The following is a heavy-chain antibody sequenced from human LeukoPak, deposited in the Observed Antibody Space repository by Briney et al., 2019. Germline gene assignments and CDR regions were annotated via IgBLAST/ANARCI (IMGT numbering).Heavy chain of an antibody. CDR1: GFTVSSSY. J-gene: IGHJ6*03. CDR2: IYSGGST. D-gene: IGHD5-18*01. V-gene: IGHV3-53*01. Sequence: PGGSLRLSCAASGFTVSSSYMSWVRQAPGKGLEWVSVIYSGGSTYYADSVKGRFTISRDNSKNTLYLQMNSLRAEDTAVYYCARGEPTKQLWERYYYYYMDVWGKGTTVTISS. CDR3: ARGEPTKQLWERYYYYYMDV.